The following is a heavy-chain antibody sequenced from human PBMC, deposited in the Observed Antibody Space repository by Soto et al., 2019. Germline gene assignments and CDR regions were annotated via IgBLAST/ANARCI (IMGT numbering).Heavy chain of an antibody. CDR3: ARRYGSVFDY. Sequence: TSETLSLTCTVSGGSINNYYWSWIRQPPGKGLEWIGYIYYSGSTNYNPSLKSRVTISVDTSKNQFSLKLSSVTAADTAVYYCARRYGSVFDYWGQGTLVTVSS. J-gene: IGHJ4*02. CDR2: IYYSGST. CDR1: GGSINNYY. D-gene: IGHD6-19*01. V-gene: IGHV4-59*01.